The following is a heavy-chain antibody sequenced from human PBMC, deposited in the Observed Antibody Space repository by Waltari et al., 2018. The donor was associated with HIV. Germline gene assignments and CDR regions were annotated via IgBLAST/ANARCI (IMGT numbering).Heavy chain of an antibody. Sequence: QVHLVQSGAELRKPGASVTVSCKASGYTFTNYGITWVRQAPGQGLEWMGWIGRYNGYRKYAQKVRGRVTMTTDTSTSTAYLEMGSLRFDNTAVYYCARDHYYGSSGYYSDYWGQGTLVTVSS. V-gene: IGHV1-18*01. CDR3: ARDHYYGSSGYYSDY. CDR2: IGRYNGYR. CDR1: GYTFTNYG. J-gene: IGHJ4*02. D-gene: IGHD3-22*01.